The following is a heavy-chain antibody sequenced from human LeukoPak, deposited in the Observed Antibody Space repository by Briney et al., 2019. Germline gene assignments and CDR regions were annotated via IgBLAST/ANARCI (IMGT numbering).Heavy chain of an antibody. J-gene: IGHJ4*02. CDR1: GFTFSSYW. Sequence: GGSLRLSCAASGFTFSSYWMHWVRQVPGKGLVWVSRINSDGSSTSYADSVKGRFTISRDNAKNTLYLQMNSLRAEDAAVYYCAKNGITMVRRVMRDTYYFDYWGQGTLVTVSS. D-gene: IGHD3-10*01. CDR3: AKNGITMVRRVMRDTYYFDY. V-gene: IGHV3-74*01. CDR2: INSDGSST.